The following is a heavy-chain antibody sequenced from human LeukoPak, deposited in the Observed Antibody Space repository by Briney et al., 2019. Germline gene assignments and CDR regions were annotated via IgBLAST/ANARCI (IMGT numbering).Heavy chain of an antibody. CDR1: GFTFSSYS. CDR2: ISSSSSYI. V-gene: IGHV3-21*04. Sequence: GGSLRLSCAASGFTFSSYSMNWVRQAPGKGLEWVSSISSSSSYIYYADSVKGRFTISRDNSKNTLYLQMNSLRAEDTAVYYCANPTIAVAGDDYWGQGTLVTVSS. J-gene: IGHJ4*02. CDR3: ANPTIAVAGDDY. D-gene: IGHD6-19*01.